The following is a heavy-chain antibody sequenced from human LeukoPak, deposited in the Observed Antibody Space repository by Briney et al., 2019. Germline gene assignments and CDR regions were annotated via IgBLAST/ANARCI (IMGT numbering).Heavy chain of an antibody. CDR2: INPSGGST. J-gene: IGHJ4*02. CDR3: ARAGRWLQSTIDY. Sequence: GASVRVSCKASGYTFTGYYMHWVRQAPGQGLEWMGIINPSGGSTSYAQKFQGRVTMTRDTSTSTVYMELSSLRSEDTAVYYCARAGRWLQSTIDYWGQGTLVTVSS. CDR1: GYTFTGYY. V-gene: IGHV1-46*01. D-gene: IGHD5-24*01.